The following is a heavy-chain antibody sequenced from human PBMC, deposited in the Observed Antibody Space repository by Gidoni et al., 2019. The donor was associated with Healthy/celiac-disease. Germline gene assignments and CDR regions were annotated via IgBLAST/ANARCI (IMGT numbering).Heavy chain of an antibody. V-gene: IGHV4-39*01. D-gene: IGHD5-12*01. CDR3: ARQGRRDGYNFDY. CDR2: IYYSGST. J-gene: IGHJ4*02. CDR1: GGSISSSSYY. Sequence: QLQLQESGPGLVKPSETLSLTCTVSGGSISSSSYYWGWIRQPPGKGLEWIGSIYYSGSTYYNPSLKSRVTISVDTSKNQFSLKLSSVTAADTAVYYCARQGRRDGYNFDYWGQGTLVTVSS.